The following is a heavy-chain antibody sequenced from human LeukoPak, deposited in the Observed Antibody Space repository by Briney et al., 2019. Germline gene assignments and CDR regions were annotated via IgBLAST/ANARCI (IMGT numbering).Heavy chain of an antibody. CDR2: ISSSSSYI. J-gene: IGHJ6*02. CDR1: GFTFSSYS. D-gene: IGHD6-13*01. Sequence: GGSLRLSCAASGFTFSSYSMNWVRQAPGKGLEWVSSISSSSSYIYYADSVKGRFTISRDNAKNSLYLQMNSLRAEDTALYYCAKEGHSSTSGSDVWGQGTTVTVSS. CDR3: AKEGHSSTSGSDV. V-gene: IGHV3-21*04.